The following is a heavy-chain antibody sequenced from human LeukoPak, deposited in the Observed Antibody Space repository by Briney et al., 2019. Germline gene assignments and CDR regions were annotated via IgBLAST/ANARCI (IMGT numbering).Heavy chain of an antibody. V-gene: IGHV6-1*01. D-gene: IGHD6-13*01. CDR1: GDSVSSNSAT. Sequence: SQTLSLTCAISGDSVSSNSATWTWIRQSPSRGLEWLGRTYYRSKWYNDYAVSVKSRITINPDTSKNQFSLQLNSVTPEDTAVYYCAREAAGTPGGWFDPWGQGTLVTVSS. J-gene: IGHJ5*02. CDR2: TYYRSKWYN. CDR3: AREAAGTPGGWFDP.